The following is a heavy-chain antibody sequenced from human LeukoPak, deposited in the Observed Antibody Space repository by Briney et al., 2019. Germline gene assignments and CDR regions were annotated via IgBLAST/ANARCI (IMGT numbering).Heavy chain of an antibody. Sequence: PGRSLRLSCAASGFTFSSYGMHWVRQAPGKGLEWVAVISYDGSNKYYADSVKGRFTISRDNSKNTLYLQMNSLRAEDTAVYYCAKDCGGDCYSFDYWGQGTLVTVSS. CDR3: AKDCGGDCYSFDY. V-gene: IGHV3-30*18. CDR1: GFTFSSYG. CDR2: ISYDGSNK. J-gene: IGHJ4*02. D-gene: IGHD2-21*02.